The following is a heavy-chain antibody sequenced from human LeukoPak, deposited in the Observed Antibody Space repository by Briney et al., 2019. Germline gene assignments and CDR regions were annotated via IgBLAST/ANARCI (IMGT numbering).Heavy chain of an antibody. CDR1: GYTFSNYY. CDR3: ARDTDDVPDY. J-gene: IGHJ4*02. CDR2: INPNDGST. Sequence: GASVKVSCRASGYTFSNYYMHWVRQAPGQGLEWMGIINPNDGSTTYAQKFQGRVTMTRDMSTSTVYMELSSLRSEDTAVYYCARDTDDVPDYWGQGTLVTVSS. D-gene: IGHD3-3*01. V-gene: IGHV1-46*01.